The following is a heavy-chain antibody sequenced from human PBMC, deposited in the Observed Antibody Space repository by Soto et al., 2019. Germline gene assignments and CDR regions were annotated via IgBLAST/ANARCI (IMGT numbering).Heavy chain of an antibody. CDR1: GGSINSYY. CDR3: ARRWGTYIDF. V-gene: IGHV4-59*01. J-gene: IGHJ4*02. CDR2: IYYSGST. D-gene: IGHD7-27*01. Sequence: PSETLSLTCTVSGGSINSYYWSWIRQPPGKGLEWIGYIYYSGSTNYNPSLKSRVTISVDTSKNQFSLKLSSVTAADTAVYYCARRWGTYIDFWGQGTLVTVSS.